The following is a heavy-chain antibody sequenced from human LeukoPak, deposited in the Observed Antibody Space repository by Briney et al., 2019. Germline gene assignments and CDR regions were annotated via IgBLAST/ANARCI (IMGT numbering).Heavy chain of an antibody. J-gene: IGHJ3*02. CDR2: IYYSGST. V-gene: IGHV4-61*08. D-gene: IGHD5-24*01. CDR3: ARIDGYSLKDAFDI. CDR1: GGSISSGGYY. Sequence: PSETLSLTCTVSGGSISSGGYYWSWIRQPPGKGLEWIGFIYYSGSTNYNPSLKSRVSISVDTSKNQFSLKLSSVTAADTAVYYCARIDGYSLKDAFDIWGQGAMVTVSS.